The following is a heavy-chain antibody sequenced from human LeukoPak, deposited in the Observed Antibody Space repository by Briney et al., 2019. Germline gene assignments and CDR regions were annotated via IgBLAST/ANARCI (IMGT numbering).Heavy chain of an antibody. CDR1: GHIFSDYY. CDR3: ARDSKVTGTSFDS. J-gene: IGHJ5*01. Sequence: ASVKVSCKASGHIFSDYYMHRGRQAPGQGHEWMGWMNVDSGGTKYAQKFQGRVTMTRDTSVSTAFMDLTRLTSDDTAVYYCARDSKVTGTSFDSCGKGTLVTVSS. CDR2: MNVDSGGT. D-gene: IGHD2-21*02. V-gene: IGHV1-2*02.